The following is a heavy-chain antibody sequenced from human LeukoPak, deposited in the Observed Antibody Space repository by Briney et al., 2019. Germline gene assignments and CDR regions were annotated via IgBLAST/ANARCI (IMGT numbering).Heavy chain of an antibody. J-gene: IGHJ6*02. CDR2: IYYSGST. CDR1: GGSISSGSYY. V-gene: IGHV4-61*05. D-gene: IGHD3-10*01. CDR3: SRFRMVRGVIIPYGLDV. Sequence: SETLSLTCTVSGGSISSGSYYWGCIRQPPGKGLEWIGYIYYSGSTNYNPSLKSRVTISVDTSKHQFSLKLSSLTAADTAVYYCSRFRMVRGVIIPYGLDVWGQGTSVTVSS.